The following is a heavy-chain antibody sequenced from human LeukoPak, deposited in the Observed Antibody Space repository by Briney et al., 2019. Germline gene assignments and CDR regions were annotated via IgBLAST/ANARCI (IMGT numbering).Heavy chain of an antibody. Sequence: SETLSLTCTVSGGSISSYYWSWIRQPPGKGLEWIGYIYYSGSTNYNPSLKSRVTISVETSKNQFSLKLSSVTAADTAVYYCARDSSGYDPYYYYYYMDVWGKGTTVTVSS. V-gene: IGHV4-59*12. CDR3: ARDSSGYDPYYYYYYMDV. D-gene: IGHD5-12*01. CDR2: IYYSGST. CDR1: GGSISSYY. J-gene: IGHJ6*03.